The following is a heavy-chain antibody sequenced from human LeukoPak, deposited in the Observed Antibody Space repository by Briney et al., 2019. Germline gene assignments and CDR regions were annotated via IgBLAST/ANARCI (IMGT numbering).Heavy chain of an antibody. CDR3: ARESDDYVWGSYRGAFDY. CDR1: GVIFSNYW. J-gene: IGHJ4*02. V-gene: IGHV3-74*01. Sequence: GGSLRLSCAASGVIFSNYWMHWVRQAPGKGLVWVSRINRDGSSTSYADSVKGRFTISRDNAKNSLYLQMNSLRAEDTAVYYCARESDDYVWGSYRGAFDYWGQGTLVTVSS. D-gene: IGHD3-16*02. CDR2: INRDGSST.